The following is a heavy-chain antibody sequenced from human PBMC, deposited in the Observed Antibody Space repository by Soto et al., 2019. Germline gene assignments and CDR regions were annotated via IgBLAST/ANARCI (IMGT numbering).Heavy chain of an antibody. V-gene: IGHV3-7*03. D-gene: IGHD4-17*01. J-gene: IGHJ3*02. CDR1: GFTFSSYW. CDR2: IKQDGSEK. Sequence: GGSLRLSCAASGFTFSSYWMSWVRQAPGKGLEWVANIKQDGSEKYYVDSVKGRFTISRDNAKNSLYLQMNSLRAEDTAVYYGARVEGDYGDYGGAFDIWGQGTMVTVSS. CDR3: ARVEGDYGDYGGAFDI.